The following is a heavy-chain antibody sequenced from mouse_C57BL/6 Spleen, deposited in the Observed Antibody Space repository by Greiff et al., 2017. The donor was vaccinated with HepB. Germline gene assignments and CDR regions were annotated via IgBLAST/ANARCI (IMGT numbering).Heavy chain of an antibody. D-gene: IGHD1-1*01. V-gene: IGHV5-9-1*02. Sequence: EVQLVESGEGLVKPGGSLKLSCAASGFTFSSYAMSWVRQTPEKRLEWVAYISSGGDYIYYADTVKGRFTISRDNARNTLYLQMSSLKSEDTAMYYCTRYYYGSSYGYFDVWGTGTTVTVSS. CDR3: TRYYYGSSYGYFDV. CDR1: GFTFSSYA. J-gene: IGHJ1*03. CDR2: ISSGGDYI.